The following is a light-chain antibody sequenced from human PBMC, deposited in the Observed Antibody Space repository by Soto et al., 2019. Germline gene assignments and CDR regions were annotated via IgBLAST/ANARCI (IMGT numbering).Light chain of an antibody. Sequence: DIQMTQSPSTLSASVGDRVTITCRASQSISDWMAWYQQKPGKAPKLLIYKASIVEPWVPSTFSGSGSGTEFTLTISCLQPDDFAVYYCQQYNSYPITFGQGTRLETK. J-gene: IGKJ5*01. CDR2: KAS. CDR3: QQYNSYPIT. CDR1: QSISDW. V-gene: IGKV1-5*03.